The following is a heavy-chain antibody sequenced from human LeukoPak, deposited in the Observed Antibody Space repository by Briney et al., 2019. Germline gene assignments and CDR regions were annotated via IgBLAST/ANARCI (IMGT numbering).Heavy chain of an antibody. CDR2: IYPGDSDT. V-gene: IGHV5-51*01. CDR3: ARFLRGYGGCDYFDY. D-gene: IGHD4-23*01. J-gene: IGHJ4*02. Sequence: GESLKISCKGSGYSFTSYWIGWVRQMPGKGLEWMGIIYPGDSDTRYSPSFQGQVTISADKSISTAYLQWSSLKASDTAMYYCARFLRGYGGCDYFDYWGQGTLVTVSS. CDR1: GYSFTSYW.